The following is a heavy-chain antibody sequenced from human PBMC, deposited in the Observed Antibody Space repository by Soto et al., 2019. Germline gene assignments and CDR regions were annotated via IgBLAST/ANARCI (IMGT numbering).Heavy chain of an antibody. J-gene: IGHJ6*03. CDR1: GFTVSSNY. CDR3: ARGYCSSTSCYAGGFFYYMDV. V-gene: IGHV3-66*01. Sequence: EVQLVESGGGLVQPGGSLRLSCAASGFTVSSNYMSWVRQAPGKGLEWVSVIYSGGSTYYADSVKGRFTISRDNSKNTLYLQMNSLRAEETAVYYCARGYCSSTSCYAGGFFYYMDVWGKGTTVTVSS. CDR2: IYSGGST. D-gene: IGHD2-2*01.